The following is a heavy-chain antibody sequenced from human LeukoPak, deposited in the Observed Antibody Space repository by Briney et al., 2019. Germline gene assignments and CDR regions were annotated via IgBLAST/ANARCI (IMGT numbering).Heavy chain of an antibody. D-gene: IGHD3-22*01. Sequence: SETLSLTCAVYGGSFSGYYWSWIRQPPGKGLEWIGEINHSGSTNYNPSLKSRVTISVDTSKNQFSLKLSSVTAADTAVYYCARHVRWYYYDSSGRDWFDPWGQGTLVTVSS. CDR3: ARHVRWYYYDSSGRDWFDP. V-gene: IGHV4-34*01. J-gene: IGHJ5*02. CDR2: INHSGST. CDR1: GGSFSGYY.